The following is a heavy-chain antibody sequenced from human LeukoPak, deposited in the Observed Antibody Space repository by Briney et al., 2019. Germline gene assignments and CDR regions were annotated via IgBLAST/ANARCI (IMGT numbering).Heavy chain of an antibody. Sequence: GESLKISCKGSGYSFTSYWIGWVRQMPGKGLEWMGIIYPGDSDTRYSSSFQGQVTISADKSISTAYLQWSSLKASDTAMYYCARHWPPHYYDSSGYYGDYWGQGTLVTVSS. CDR2: IYPGDSDT. J-gene: IGHJ4*02. D-gene: IGHD3-22*01. CDR1: GYSFTSYW. V-gene: IGHV5-51*01. CDR3: ARHWPPHYYDSSGYYGDY.